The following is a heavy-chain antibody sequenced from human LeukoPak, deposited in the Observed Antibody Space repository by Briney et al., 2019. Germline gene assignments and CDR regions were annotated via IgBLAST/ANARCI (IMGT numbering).Heavy chain of an antibody. Sequence: SETLSLTCTVSGGSISSGSYYWSWIRQPAGKGLEWIGRIYTSGSTNYNPSLKSRVTISVDTSKNQFSLKLSSVTAADTAVYYCARGHFDWFFDYWGQGTLVTVSS. J-gene: IGHJ4*02. D-gene: IGHD3-9*01. CDR1: GGSISSGSYY. CDR3: ARGHFDWFFDY. V-gene: IGHV4-61*02. CDR2: IYTSGST.